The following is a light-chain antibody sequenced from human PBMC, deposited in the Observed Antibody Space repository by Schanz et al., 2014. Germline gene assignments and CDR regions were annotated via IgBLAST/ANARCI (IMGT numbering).Light chain of an antibody. J-gene: IGLJ2*01. CDR1: SSDVGGYNY. V-gene: IGLV2-8*01. CDR2: EVS. Sequence: QSVLTQPPSASGSPGQSVTISCTGTSSDVGGYNYVSWYQQHPGKAPKLMIYEVSKRPSGVPDRFSGSKSGNTASLTVSGLQAEDEADYYCQSYDSSLSGSGVFGGGTKLTVL. CDR3: QSYDSSLSGSGV.